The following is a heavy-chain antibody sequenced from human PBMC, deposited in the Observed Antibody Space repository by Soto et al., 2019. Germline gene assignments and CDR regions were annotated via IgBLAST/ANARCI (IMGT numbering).Heavy chain of an antibody. Sequence: GGSLRLSCAASGFTFSSYAMSWVRQAPGKGLEWVSAISGSGGSTYYADSVKGRFTISRDNSKNTLYLQMNSLRAEDTAVYYCAKAAVVVVAATPDYWGQGTLVTSPQ. J-gene: IGHJ4*02. D-gene: IGHD2-15*01. CDR3: AKAAVVVVAATPDY. CDR2: ISGSGGST. V-gene: IGHV3-23*01. CDR1: GFTFSSYA.